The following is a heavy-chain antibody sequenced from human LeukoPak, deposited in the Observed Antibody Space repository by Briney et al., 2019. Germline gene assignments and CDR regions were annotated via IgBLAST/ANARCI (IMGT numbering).Heavy chain of an antibody. Sequence: GASVKVSCKASGGTFSSYAISWVRQAPGQGLEWMGGIIPIFGTANYAQKFQGRVTITTDEPTSTAYMELSSLRSEDTAVYYCATQRRIVVVPAAMWDYYYYMDVWGKGTTVTVSS. V-gene: IGHV1-69*05. CDR2: IIPIFGTA. CDR3: ATQRRIVVVPAAMWDYYYYMDV. CDR1: GGTFSSYA. J-gene: IGHJ6*03. D-gene: IGHD2-2*01.